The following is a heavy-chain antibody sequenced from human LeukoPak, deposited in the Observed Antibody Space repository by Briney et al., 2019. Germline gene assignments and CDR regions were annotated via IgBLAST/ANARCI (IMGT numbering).Heavy chain of an antibody. V-gene: IGHV4-34*01. CDR2: INHSGST. CDR1: GGSFSGYY. J-gene: IGHJ6*03. Sequence: SETLSLTCAVYGGSFSGYYWRWIRQPPGKGLEWIGEINHSGSTNYNPSLKSRVTISVDTSKNQFSLKLSSVTAADTAVYYCARVLAAAGTSYYYYMDVWGKGTTVTVSS. CDR3: ARVLAAAGTSYYYYMDV. D-gene: IGHD6-13*01.